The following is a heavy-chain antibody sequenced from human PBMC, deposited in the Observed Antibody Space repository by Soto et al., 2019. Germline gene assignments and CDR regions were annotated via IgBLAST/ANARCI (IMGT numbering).Heavy chain of an antibody. CDR3: ARDYYYDSSGYHLVFGY. D-gene: IGHD3-22*01. J-gene: IGHJ4*02. V-gene: IGHV1-2*04. Sequence: ASVKVSCKASGYTFTGYYMHWVRQAPGQGLEWMGWINPNSGGTNYAQKFQGWVTMTRDTSISTAYMELSRLRSDDTAVYYCARDYYYDSSGYHLVFGYWGQGTLVTVSS. CDR2: INPNSGGT. CDR1: GYTFTGYY.